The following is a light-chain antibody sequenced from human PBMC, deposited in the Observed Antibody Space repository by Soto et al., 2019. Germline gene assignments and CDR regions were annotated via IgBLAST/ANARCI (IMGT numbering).Light chain of an antibody. CDR2: WAS. CDR3: QQYNKWPPYT. CDR1: QSVSSN. Sequence: EIVMTQSPANLSVSPGERATLSCRASQSVSSNLAWYQQKPGQGPRLLIYWASTRATSIPARFSGSGSGTEFTLTINSLQSEDFAVYYCQQYNKWPPYTFGQGTKLEIK. V-gene: IGKV3-15*01. J-gene: IGKJ2*01.